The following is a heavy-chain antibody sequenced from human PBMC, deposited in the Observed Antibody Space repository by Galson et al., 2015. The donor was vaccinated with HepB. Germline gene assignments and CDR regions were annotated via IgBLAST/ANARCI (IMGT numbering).Heavy chain of an antibody. Sequence: SLRLSCAASGFTFSSYWMSWVRQAPGKGLEWVANIKQDGSEKYYVDSVKGRFTISRDNAKNSLYLQMNSLRAEDTAVYYCARQPCSRSTSCHLGDWGQGTLVTVSS. CDR3: ARQPCSRSTSCHLGD. J-gene: IGHJ4*02. D-gene: IGHD2-2*01. CDR2: IKQDGSEK. V-gene: IGHV3-7*03. CDR1: GFTFSSYW.